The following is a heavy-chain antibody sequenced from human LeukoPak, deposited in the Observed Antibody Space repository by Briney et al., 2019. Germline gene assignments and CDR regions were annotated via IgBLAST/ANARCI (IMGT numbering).Heavy chain of an antibody. J-gene: IGHJ4*02. D-gene: IGHD5-18*01. V-gene: IGHV3-23*01. Sequence: GGSLRLSCAASGFTFRSCAMSWVRRAPGKGLEWVSAISGSGGSTYYADSVKGRFTISRDNSKNTLYLQMNSLRAEDTAVYYCSGGYSYGAQSNFDYWGQGTLVTVSS. CDR2: ISGSGGST. CDR1: GFTFRSCA. CDR3: SGGYSYGAQSNFDY.